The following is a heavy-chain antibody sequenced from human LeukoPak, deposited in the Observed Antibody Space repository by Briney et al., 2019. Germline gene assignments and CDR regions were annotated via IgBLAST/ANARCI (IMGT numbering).Heavy chain of an antibody. J-gene: IGHJ5*02. D-gene: IGHD3-16*02. CDR2: IIPIFGTA. V-gene: IGHV1-69*13. CDR1: GGTFSSHA. CDR3: ARDSYDYVWGSYRTWFDP. Sequence: SVKVSCKASGGTFSSHAISWVRQAPGQGLEWMGGIIPIFGTANYAQKFQGRVTITADESTSTAYMELSSLRSEDTAVYYCARDSYDYVWGSYRTWFDPWGQGTLVTVSS.